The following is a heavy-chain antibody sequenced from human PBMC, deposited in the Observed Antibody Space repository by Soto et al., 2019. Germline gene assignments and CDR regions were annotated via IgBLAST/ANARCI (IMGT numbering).Heavy chain of an antibody. V-gene: IGHV4-34*01. J-gene: IGHJ4*02. CDR1: GGSFSGYY. D-gene: IGHD6-6*01. CDR3: ARAPKVSGSSQTRPDF. Sequence: KSSETLSLTCSIYGGSFSGYYWSWIPQPPGKGLEWIGEISQSGNTNYSPSLKSRVSISIDTSKKQFSLNLASVSAADTAVYYCARAPKVSGSSQTRPDFWGQGTLVTVSS. CDR2: ISQSGNT.